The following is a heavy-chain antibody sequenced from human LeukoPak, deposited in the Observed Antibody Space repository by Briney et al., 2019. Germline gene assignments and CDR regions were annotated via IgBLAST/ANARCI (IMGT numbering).Heavy chain of an antibody. Sequence: SETLSLTCTVSGGSISSSSYYWGWIRQPPGKGLEWIGSIYYSGSTYYNPSLKSRVTISVDTSKNQFSLKLSSVTAADTAVYYCARDHEYSSSWYYFDYWGQGTLVTVSS. CDR3: ARDHEYSSSWYYFDY. CDR1: GGSISSSSYY. V-gene: IGHV4-39*02. D-gene: IGHD6-13*01. J-gene: IGHJ4*02. CDR2: IYYSGST.